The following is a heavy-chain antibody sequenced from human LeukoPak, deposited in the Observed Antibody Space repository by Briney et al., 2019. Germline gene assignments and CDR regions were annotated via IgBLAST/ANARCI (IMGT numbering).Heavy chain of an antibody. CDR3: ARGLLKGQLHLGYSYYMDV. CDR2: IYYSENT. Sequence: PSETLSLXCTVSGDSISSYYWSWIRQPPGKGLEWIGYIYYSENTYYNPSLKSRVTTSVDTSKNQFSLKLTSVTAADTAVYYCARGLLKGQLHLGYSYYMDVWGKGTTITVSS. J-gene: IGHJ6*03. D-gene: IGHD2-2*01. CDR1: GDSISSYY. V-gene: IGHV4-59*13.